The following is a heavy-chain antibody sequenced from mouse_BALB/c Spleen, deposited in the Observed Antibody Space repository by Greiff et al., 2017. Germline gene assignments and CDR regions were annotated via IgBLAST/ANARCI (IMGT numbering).Heavy chain of an antibody. V-gene: IGHV14-3*02. CDR3: ATPYDYDYFDY. J-gene: IGHJ2*01. CDR2: IDPANGNT. D-gene: IGHD2-4*01. Sequence: VQLQQSGAQLVKPGASVKLSCTASGFNIKDTYMHWVKQRPEQGLEWIGRIDPANGNTKYDPKFQGKATITADTSSNTAYLQLSSLTSEDTAVYYCATPYDYDYFDYWGQGTTLTVSS. CDR1: GFNIKDTY.